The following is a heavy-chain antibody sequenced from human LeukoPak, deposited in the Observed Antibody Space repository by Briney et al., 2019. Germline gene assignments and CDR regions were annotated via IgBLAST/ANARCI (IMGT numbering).Heavy chain of an antibody. CDR1: GGSFSGYY. CDR3: AREGLNYYDSSGYYLFDY. Sequence: PSETLSLTCAVYGGSFSGYYWSWIRQPPGKGLGWIGSIYYSGSTYYNPSLKSRVTISVDTSKNQFSLKLSSVTAADTAVYYCAREGLNYYDSSGYYLFDYWGQGTLVTVSS. V-gene: IGHV4-34*01. CDR2: IYYSGST. D-gene: IGHD3-22*01. J-gene: IGHJ4*02.